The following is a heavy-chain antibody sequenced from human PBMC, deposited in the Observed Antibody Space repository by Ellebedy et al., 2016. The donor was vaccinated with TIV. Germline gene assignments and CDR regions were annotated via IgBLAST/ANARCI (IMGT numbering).Heavy chain of an antibody. CDR3: ATDKVCFTFDI. CDR2: INSDGSST. V-gene: IGHV3-74*01. Sequence: GESLKISCVASGFAFSSRWIHWVRQAPGKGLVWVSHINSDGSSTTYADSVKGRFTISRDNAKNSLYLQLNSLRVDDTAMYYCATDKVCFTFDIWGRGTMVTVSS. CDR1: GFAFSSRW. J-gene: IGHJ3*02.